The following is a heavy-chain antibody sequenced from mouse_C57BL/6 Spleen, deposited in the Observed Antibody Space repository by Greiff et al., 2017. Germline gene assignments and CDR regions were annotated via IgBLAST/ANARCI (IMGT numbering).Heavy chain of an antibody. J-gene: IGHJ4*01. Sequence: QVQLQQPGTELVRPGASVKLSCKASGYTFTSYWMHWVKQRPGQGLEWIGNIYPSNGGTNYNEKFKCKATLTVDKSSSTAYMQLSSLTSEASAVYYCSRSEPSYTYAMDYWGQGTSVTVSS. CDR3: SRSEPSYTYAMDY. CDR1: GYTFTSYW. CDR2: IYPSNGGT. V-gene: IGHV1-53*01. D-gene: IGHD2-12*01.